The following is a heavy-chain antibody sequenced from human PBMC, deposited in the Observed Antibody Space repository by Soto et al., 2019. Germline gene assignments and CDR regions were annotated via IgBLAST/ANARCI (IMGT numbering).Heavy chain of an antibody. CDR2: IYYSGST. J-gene: IGHJ4*02. CDR1: GGSVSSGSYY. CDR3: ASGIAAAGTGVDY. Sequence: KSSETLSLTCTVSGGSVSSGSYYWSWIRQPPGKGLEWIGYIYYSGSTNYNPSLKSRVTISVDTSKNQFSLKLSSVTAADTAVYYCASGIAAAGTGVDYWGQGTLVTVSS. D-gene: IGHD6-13*01. V-gene: IGHV4-61*01.